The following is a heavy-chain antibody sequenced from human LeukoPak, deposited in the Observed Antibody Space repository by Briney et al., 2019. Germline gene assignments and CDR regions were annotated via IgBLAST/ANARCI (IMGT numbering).Heavy chain of an antibody. V-gene: IGHV4-31*03. J-gene: IGHJ2*01. CDR3: ARAARQGFTMIVVPFFYFDL. CDR1: GGSISSGASD. CDR2: INHSGST. Sequence: SETLSLTCTVSGGSISSGASDWGWIRQHPKRGLEWVGYINHSGSTYYNPSLGSRVTMSVDTSKNQYSLKLSSVTAADSAVYYCARAARQGFTMIVVPFFYFDLWGRGTLVTVSS. D-gene: IGHD3-22*01.